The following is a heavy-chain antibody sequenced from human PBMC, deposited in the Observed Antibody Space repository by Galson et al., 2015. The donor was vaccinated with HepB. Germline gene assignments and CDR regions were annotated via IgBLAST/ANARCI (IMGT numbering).Heavy chain of an antibody. CDR1: GFTFGSYA. V-gene: IGHV3-23*01. Sequence: SLRLSCAASGFTFGSYAMAWVRQAPGKGLEWVATISGTGGTTYYADSVKGRFTISRGSSKTTVYLQMNSLSADDTAVYYCAKDAYDIHHRYYWTYYFDYWGQGALVTVSA. J-gene: IGHJ4*02. CDR3: AKDAYDIHHRYYWTYYFDY. D-gene: IGHD3-22*01. CDR2: ISGTGGTT.